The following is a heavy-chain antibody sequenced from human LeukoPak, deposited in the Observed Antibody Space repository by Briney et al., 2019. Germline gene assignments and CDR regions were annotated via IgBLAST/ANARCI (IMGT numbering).Heavy chain of an antibody. Sequence: GGSLRLSCAASGFTFNTYGMNWVRQAPGKGLEWVATISGSDDSTYHADSVKGRFAISRDISTNTLYLQMNSLRVEDTAVYYCARIRGVIIAPFDYWGQGTLVTVSS. CDR1: GFTFNTYG. J-gene: IGHJ4*02. CDR2: ISGSDDST. V-gene: IGHV3-23*01. CDR3: ARIRGVIIAPFDY. D-gene: IGHD3-10*01.